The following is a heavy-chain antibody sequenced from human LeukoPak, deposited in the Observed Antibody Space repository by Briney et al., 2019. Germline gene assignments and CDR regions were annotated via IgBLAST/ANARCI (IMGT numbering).Heavy chain of an antibody. D-gene: IGHD3-9*01. Sequence: PGGSLRLSCEASGFTLSSYWMSWVRQAPGKGLEWVANIKTDGSEKYYVGSVKGRFTISRDNAKNSLYLQMNSLRAEDTAVYYCARDYTGFPWGQGTLVIVSS. CDR1: GFTLSSYW. CDR3: ARDYTGFP. CDR2: IKTDGSEK. V-gene: IGHV3-7*03. J-gene: IGHJ5*02.